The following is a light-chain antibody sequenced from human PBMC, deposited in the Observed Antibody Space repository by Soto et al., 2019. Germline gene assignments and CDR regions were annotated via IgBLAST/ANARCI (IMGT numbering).Light chain of an antibody. Sequence: EIVLTQSPGTLSLSPGERATLSCRASQSVSNNYLAWYQQKPGQAPRLLIYGASNRATGIPDRFSGSGSRTEFTLSISSLQSEDFAIYYCQQYITWPRTFGQGTKVDIK. J-gene: IGKJ1*01. CDR3: QQYITWPRT. CDR1: QSVSNNY. CDR2: GAS. V-gene: IGKV3-20*01.